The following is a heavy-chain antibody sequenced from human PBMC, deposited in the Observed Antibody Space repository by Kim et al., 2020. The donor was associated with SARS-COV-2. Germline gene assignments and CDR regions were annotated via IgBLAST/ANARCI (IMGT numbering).Heavy chain of an antibody. CDR2: INPNSGGT. CDR1: GYTFTGYY. J-gene: IGHJ6*02. V-gene: IGHV1-2*02. D-gene: IGHD3-10*01. CDR3: ARGFGSPAYYYYYDGMDG. Sequence: ASVKVSCKASGYTFTGYYMHWVRQAPGQGLEWMGWINPNSGGTNYAQKFQGRVTMTRDTSISTAYMELSRLRSDDTAVYYCARGFGSPAYYYYYDGMDGWGHGATVTVSS.